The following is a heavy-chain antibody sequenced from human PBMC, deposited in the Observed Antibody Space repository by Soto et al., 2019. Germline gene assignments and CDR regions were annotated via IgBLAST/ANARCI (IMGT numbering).Heavy chain of an antibody. CDR2: IFYNGTT. Sequence: PSETLSLTCTVSGGSISSSSYYWGWIRQPPGKGLEWIGCIFYNGTTNYNPSLRSPVTISVDTSKNQFSLKVTSVTAADTAVYYCARVTIFGGTRHAFDIWGQGTMVTVSS. CDR1: GGSISSSSYY. V-gene: IGHV4-39*07. J-gene: IGHJ3*02. CDR3: ARVTIFGGTRHAFDI. D-gene: IGHD3-3*01.